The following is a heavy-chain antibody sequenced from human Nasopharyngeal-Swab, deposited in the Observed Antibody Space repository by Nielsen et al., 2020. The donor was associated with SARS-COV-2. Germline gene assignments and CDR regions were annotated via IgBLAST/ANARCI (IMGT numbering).Heavy chain of an antibody. V-gene: IGHV3-9*01. CDR1: GFTFDDYA. Sequence: SLKISCAASGFTFDDYAMHWVRQPPGKGLEWVSGISWNSGSTGYAGSVKGRFTISRDNAKNSLYLQMNSLRAEDTALYFCAKDWQPEYYDYTMDVWGQGTTVTVSS. D-gene: IGHD6-6*01. CDR2: ISWNSGST. CDR3: AKDWQPEYYDYTMDV. J-gene: IGHJ6*02.